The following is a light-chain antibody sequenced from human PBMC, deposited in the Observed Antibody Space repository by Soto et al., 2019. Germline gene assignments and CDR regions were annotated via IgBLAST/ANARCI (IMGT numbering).Light chain of an antibody. CDR1: QGISSY. J-gene: IGKJ1*01. Sequence: AIRMTQSPSSLSASTGDRVTITCRASQGISSYLAWYQQKPGKAPKLLIYAASTLQSGVPSRFSGSESGTDFTLTISCLQSEDFATYYCQQYYSYPPLTFGQGTKVDIK. CDR2: AAS. CDR3: QQYYSYPPLT. V-gene: IGKV1-8*01.